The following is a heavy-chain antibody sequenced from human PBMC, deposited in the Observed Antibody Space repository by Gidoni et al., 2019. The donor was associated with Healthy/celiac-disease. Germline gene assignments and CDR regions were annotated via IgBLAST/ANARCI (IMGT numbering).Heavy chain of an antibody. J-gene: IGHJ3*02. Sequence: QVQLQQWGAGLLKPSETLSLTCAVYGGSCSGYYWSWIRQPPGKGLEWIGEINHSGSTNYNPSLKSRVTISVDTSKNQFSLKLSSVTAADTAVYYCAREEYIELLWFGASHDAFDIWGQGTMVTVSS. D-gene: IGHD3-10*01. CDR3: AREEYIELLWFGASHDAFDI. V-gene: IGHV4-34*01. CDR1: GGSCSGYY. CDR2: INHSGST.